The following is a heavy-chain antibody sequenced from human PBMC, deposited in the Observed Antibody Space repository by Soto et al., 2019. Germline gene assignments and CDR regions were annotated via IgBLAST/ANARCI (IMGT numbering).Heavy chain of an antibody. CDR3: AREAAAEGWFDP. D-gene: IGHD6-13*01. V-gene: IGHV4-59*11. Sequence: SETLSLTCTVSGASINTHYWSWIRQPPGKGLEWIGQVFYSGSTNYNPSLKSRVTISIDTSTKQFSLKLSSVTAADTAVYYCAREAAAEGWFDPWGQGTLVTVSS. J-gene: IGHJ5*02. CDR1: GASINTHY. CDR2: VFYSGST.